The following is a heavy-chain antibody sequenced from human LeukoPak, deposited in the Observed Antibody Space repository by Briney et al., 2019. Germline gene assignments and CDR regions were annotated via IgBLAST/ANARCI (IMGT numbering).Heavy chain of an antibody. J-gene: IGHJ4*02. Sequence: SETLSLTCAVYGGSFSGYYWSWIRQPPGKGLEWIGEINHSGSTNYNPSLKSRVTISVDTSKNQFSLKLSSVTAADTAVYYCARTIDGEWLGYFDYWGQGTLVTVSS. CDR3: ARTIDGEWLGYFDY. D-gene: IGHD6-19*01. V-gene: IGHV4-34*01. CDR1: GGSFSGYY. CDR2: INHSGST.